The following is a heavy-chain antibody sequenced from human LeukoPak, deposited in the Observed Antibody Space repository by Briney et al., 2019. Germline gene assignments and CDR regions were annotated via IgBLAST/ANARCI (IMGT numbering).Heavy chain of an antibody. V-gene: IGHV1-69*05. J-gene: IGHJ3*02. CDR3: ARVLIYDYVWGSYHDDAFDI. CDR2: IIPIFGTA. Sequence: SVKVSCKASGGTFSSYAISWVRQAPGQGLEWMGRIIPIFGTANYAQKFQGRATITTDESTSTAYMELSSLRSEDTAVYYCARVLIYDYVWGSYHDDAFDIWGQGTMVTVSS. CDR1: GGTFSSYA. D-gene: IGHD3-16*01.